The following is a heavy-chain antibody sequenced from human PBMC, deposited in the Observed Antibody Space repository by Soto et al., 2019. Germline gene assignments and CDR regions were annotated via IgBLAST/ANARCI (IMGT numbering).Heavy chain of an antibody. CDR1: GYTFINFD. Sequence: QVQLVQSGAEVKEPGASLRVSCKASGYTFINFDISWVRQAAGQGLEWLGWMNPGSGKTGYASKFQGRVAMTRDATTSTSHLELSSMTSDDTAVYYCARMASAGTLDWFDPWGQGNLVTVAS. D-gene: IGHD3-10*01. V-gene: IGHV1-8*02. CDR2: MNPGSGKT. J-gene: IGHJ5*02. CDR3: ARMASAGTLDWFDP.